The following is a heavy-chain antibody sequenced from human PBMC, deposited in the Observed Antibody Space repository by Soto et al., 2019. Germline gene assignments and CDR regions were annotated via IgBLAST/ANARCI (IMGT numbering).Heavy chain of an antibody. Sequence: NPSETLSLTCTVSGGSISSGGYYWSWIRQHPGKDLEWIGYIYYSGSTYYNPSLKSRVTISVDTSKNQFSLKLSSVTAADTAVYYCARASPFYDSSGYYSPNYYGMDVWGQGTTVTVSS. V-gene: IGHV4-31*03. CDR3: ARASPFYDSSGYYSPNYYGMDV. J-gene: IGHJ6*02. D-gene: IGHD3-22*01. CDR1: GGSISSGGYY. CDR2: IYYSGST.